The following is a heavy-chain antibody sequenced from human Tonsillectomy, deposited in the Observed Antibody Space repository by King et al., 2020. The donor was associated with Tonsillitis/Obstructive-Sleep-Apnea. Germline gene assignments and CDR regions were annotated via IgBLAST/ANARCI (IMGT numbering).Heavy chain of an antibody. D-gene: IGHD3-9*01. J-gene: IGHJ4*02. CDR3: ARDGEDYDILTGSQLCFDY. V-gene: IGHV3-21*01. CDR1: GFTFSSYS. CDR2: ISSSSSYI. Sequence: EVQLVESGGGLVKPGGSLRLSCAASGFTFSSYSMNWVRQAPGKGLEWVSSISSSSSYIYYADSVKGRFTISRDNAKNSLYLQMNSLRAEDTAVYYCARDGEDYDILTGSQLCFDYWGQGTLVTVSS.